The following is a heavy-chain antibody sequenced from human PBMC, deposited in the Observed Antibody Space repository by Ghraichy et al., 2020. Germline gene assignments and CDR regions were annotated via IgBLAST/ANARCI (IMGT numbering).Heavy chain of an antibody. CDR1: GITFNVFW. CDR3: ANGRGWHQDS. V-gene: IGHV3-7*01. D-gene: IGHD3-22*01. J-gene: IGHJ5*01. Sequence: GGSLRLSCATSGITFNVFWMSWVRQAPGKGLEWVANLKQDDGDSNYVDSVKGRFTISWDNAENSVSLQMNSLRAEDTGVYYCANGRGWHQDSWGQGTLVTVSP. CDR2: LKQDDGDS.